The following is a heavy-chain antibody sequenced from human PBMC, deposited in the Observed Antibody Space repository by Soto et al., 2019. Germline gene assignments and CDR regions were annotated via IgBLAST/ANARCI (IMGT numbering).Heavy chain of an antibody. J-gene: IGHJ4*02. D-gene: IGHD3-3*01. Sequence: QVQLVESGGDLVKPGGSLRLSCAASGYTFSDYYMSWIRQAPGKGLEWISYIDTSGTKVYYADSVKGRFTITRDNAKNSLYLEMNSLIDEDTAGYYCASHYDMWSGYLSPVDYWGQGTLVTVSS. CDR2: IDTSGTKV. V-gene: IGHV3-11*01. CDR3: ASHYDMWSGYLSPVDY. CDR1: GYTFSDYY.